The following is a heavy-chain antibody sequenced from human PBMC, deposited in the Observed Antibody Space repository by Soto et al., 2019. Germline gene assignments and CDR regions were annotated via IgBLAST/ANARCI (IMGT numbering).Heavy chain of an antibody. D-gene: IGHD6-13*01. Sequence: QITLKESGPPLVKPTQTLTLTCTLSGFSLSTHGVGVGWIRQPPGKALEWLAVIYWDDDKRYSTSLESRLTITKDTSNNLVVLRMTKMDPADSGTYYCAHRRVDSSNWHGGNFDYWGQGTLVTVSS. V-gene: IGHV2-5*02. CDR1: GFSLSTHGVG. CDR3: AHRRVDSSNWHGGNFDY. J-gene: IGHJ4*02. CDR2: IYWDDDK.